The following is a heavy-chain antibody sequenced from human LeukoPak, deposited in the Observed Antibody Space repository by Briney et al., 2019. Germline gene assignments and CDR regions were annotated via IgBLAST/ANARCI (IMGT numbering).Heavy chain of an antibody. CDR1: GFTFDDYA. D-gene: IGHD1-1*01. J-gene: IGHJ4*02. V-gene: IGHV3-9*01. Sequence: GGSLRLSCAASGFTFDDYAMHWVRQAPGKGLEWVSGISWNSGSIGYADSVKGRFTISKDNAKNSLYLQMNSLRAEDTAVYYCVRDFSLTRLERPFDYWGQGTLVTVSS. CDR2: ISWNSGSI. CDR3: VRDFSLTRLERPFDY.